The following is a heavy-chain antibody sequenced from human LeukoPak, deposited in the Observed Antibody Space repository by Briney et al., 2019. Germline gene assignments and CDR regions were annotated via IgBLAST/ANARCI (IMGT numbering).Heavy chain of an antibody. J-gene: IGHJ1*01. Sequence: ASVKVSCKASGYTFTSYYMHWVRQAPGQGLEWMGWISAYNGNTNYAQKLQGRVTMTTDTSTSTAYMELRSLRSDDTAVYYCAAAGTSSEYFQHWGQGTLVTVSS. D-gene: IGHD6-13*01. CDR2: ISAYNGNT. CDR1: GYTFTSYY. CDR3: AAAGTSSEYFQH. V-gene: IGHV1-18*04.